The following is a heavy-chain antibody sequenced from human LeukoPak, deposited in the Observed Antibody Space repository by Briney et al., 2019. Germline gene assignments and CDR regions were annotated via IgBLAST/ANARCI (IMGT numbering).Heavy chain of an antibody. V-gene: IGHV4-39*01. CDR3: ARHIGYCSGGSCLNYMDV. Sequence: SETLSLTCTVSGGSISRSSYYWGWIRQPPGKGLEWIGSIYYSGSTNYNPSLKSRVTISVDTSKNQFSLKLSSVTAADTAVYYCARHIGYCSGGSCLNYMDVWGKGTTVTISS. D-gene: IGHD2-15*01. J-gene: IGHJ6*03. CDR2: IYYSGST. CDR1: GGSISRSSYY.